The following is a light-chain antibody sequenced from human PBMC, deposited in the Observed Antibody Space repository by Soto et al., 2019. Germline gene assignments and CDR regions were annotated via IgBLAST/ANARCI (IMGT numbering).Light chain of an antibody. CDR1: SSDVGGYNY. CDR3: CSYAGSSYV. Sequence: QSVLTQPRSVSGSPGQSVTISCTGTSSDVGGYNYVSWYQQHPDKAPKLMIYDVNKRPSGVPDRFSGSKSGSTASLTISGLQAEDEGDYYCCSYAGSSYVFGSGTKVTVL. CDR2: DVN. V-gene: IGLV2-11*01. J-gene: IGLJ1*01.